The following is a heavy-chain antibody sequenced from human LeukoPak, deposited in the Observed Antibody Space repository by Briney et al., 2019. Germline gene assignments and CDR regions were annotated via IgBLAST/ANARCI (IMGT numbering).Heavy chain of an antibody. V-gene: IGHV4-34*01. D-gene: IGHD2-8*01. CDR1: GGSFSVYY. Sequence: SETLSLTCAVYGGSFSVYYWSWIRQPPGKGPEWIGEINHSGSTNYNPSLKSRVTISVDTSKNQFSLKLSSVTAADTAVYYCARGPIVLMVYARGYYFDYWGQGTLVTVSS. CDR3: ARGPIVLMVYARGYYFDY. J-gene: IGHJ4*02. CDR2: INHSGST.